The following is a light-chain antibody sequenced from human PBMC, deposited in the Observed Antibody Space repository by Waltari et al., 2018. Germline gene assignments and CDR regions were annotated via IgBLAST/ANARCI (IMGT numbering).Light chain of an antibody. Sequence: DIQLTQSPSTLSASVGDSVTITCRASQTIDRWLAWYQQKPGKVPKLLIYKTSILESGVPSRFSGGGSGTEFTLTIASLQPDDFATYYCQHYDAYSATFGRETKLEIK. V-gene: IGKV1-5*03. J-gene: IGKJ4*02. CDR3: QHYDAYSAT. CDR2: KTS. CDR1: QTIDRW.